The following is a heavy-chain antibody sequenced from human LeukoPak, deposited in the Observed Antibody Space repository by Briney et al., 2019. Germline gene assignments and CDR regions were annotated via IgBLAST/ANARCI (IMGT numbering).Heavy chain of an antibody. D-gene: IGHD3-22*01. Sequence: GGSLRLSCAASGFTFSSYWMHWVRQAPGKGLVWVSRINNDGSSTSYADSVKGRFTISRDNAKNTLYLQMNSLRAEDTAVYYCATCQCYYDSSGQTRNNWFDPWGQGTLVTVSS. J-gene: IGHJ5*02. CDR3: ATCQCYYDSSGQTRNNWFDP. V-gene: IGHV3-74*01. CDR2: INNDGSST. CDR1: GFTFSSYW.